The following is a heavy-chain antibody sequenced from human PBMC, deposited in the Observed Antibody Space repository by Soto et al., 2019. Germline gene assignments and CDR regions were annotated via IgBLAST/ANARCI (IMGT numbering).Heavy chain of an antibody. CDR2: IYSGGST. Sequence: GESLKISCAASGFTVSSNYMSWVRQAPGKGLEWVSVIYSGGSTYYADSVKGRFTISRHNSKNTLYLQMNSLRAEDTAVYYCARVGSSGCLDYWGQGTLVTVSS. CDR1: GFTVSSNY. J-gene: IGHJ4*02. D-gene: IGHD6-19*01. V-gene: IGHV3-53*04. CDR3: ARVGSSGCLDY.